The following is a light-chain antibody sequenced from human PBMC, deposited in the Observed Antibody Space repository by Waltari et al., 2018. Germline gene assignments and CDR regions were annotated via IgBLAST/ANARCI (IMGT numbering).Light chain of an antibody. Sequence: IVMTQSPDSLAVSLGERATINCKSSQSVLYSSNNKNYLAWYQQKPGQPPKLLIYWASTREAGVPDRFSGGGSGTDVTLTISSLQAEDVAVYYCQQYYSTPPYTFGQGTKLEIK. J-gene: IGKJ2*01. CDR3: QQYYSTPPYT. CDR1: QSVLYSSNNKNY. V-gene: IGKV4-1*01. CDR2: WAS.